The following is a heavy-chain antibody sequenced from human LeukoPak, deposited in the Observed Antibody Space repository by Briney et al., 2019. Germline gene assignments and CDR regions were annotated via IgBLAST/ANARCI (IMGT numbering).Heavy chain of an antibody. J-gene: IGHJ6*03. Sequence: GGSLRLSCAASGFTFSSYAMHWVRQAPGKGLEWVAVISYDGSNKYYADSVKGRFTISRDNSKNTLYLQMNSLRAEDTAVYYCARGPLYVYYYYYMDVWGKGTTVTVSS. V-gene: IGHV3-30-3*01. CDR1: GFTFSSYA. D-gene: IGHD2/OR15-2a*01. CDR3: ARGPLYVYYYYYMDV. CDR2: ISYDGSNK.